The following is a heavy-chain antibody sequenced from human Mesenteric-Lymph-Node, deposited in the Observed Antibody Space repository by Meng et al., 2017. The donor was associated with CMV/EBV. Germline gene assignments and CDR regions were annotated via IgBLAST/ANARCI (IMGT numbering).Heavy chain of an antibody. J-gene: IGHJ6*02. D-gene: IGHD2-8*01. Sequence: GGSLRLSCEGFGFTFRSYAMYWVRQAPGKGLEWVAVIWYDGNNKYYGDSVKGRFTISRDNSRNTLYLEMTNLGGEDTAVYYCAKARLMYGSNMYVGGMDVWGQGTTVTVSS. CDR1: GFTFRSYA. CDR2: IWYDGNNK. CDR3: AKARLMYGSNMYVGGMDV. V-gene: IGHV3-33*07.